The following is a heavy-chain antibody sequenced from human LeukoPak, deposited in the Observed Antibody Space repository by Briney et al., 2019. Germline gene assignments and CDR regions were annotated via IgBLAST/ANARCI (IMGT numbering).Heavy chain of an antibody. Sequence: GGSLRLSCAASGFTFSSYEMNWVRQAPGKGLEWVSYISSSGSTIYYADSVKGRFTISRDNAKNSLYLQMDSLRDEDTALYYCARVYDYVWGTNRYISFDQWGQGTLVTVSS. D-gene: IGHD3-16*02. CDR3: ARVYDYVWGTNRYISFDQ. V-gene: IGHV3-48*03. CDR2: ISSSGSTI. CDR1: GFTFSSYE. J-gene: IGHJ4*02.